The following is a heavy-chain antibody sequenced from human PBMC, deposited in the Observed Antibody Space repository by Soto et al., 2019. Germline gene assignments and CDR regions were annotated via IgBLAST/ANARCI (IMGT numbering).Heavy chain of an antibody. Sequence: ASVKVSCKASGYTFTSYGISWVRQAPGQGLEWMGWISAYNGNTNYAQKLQGRVTTTTDTATSTAYMELRSLRSDDTAVYYCARDCYYDSSGDYDGMDVWCQGTTVTVSS. D-gene: IGHD3-22*01. V-gene: IGHV1-18*01. CDR2: ISAYNGNT. J-gene: IGHJ6*02. CDR1: GYTFTSYG. CDR3: ARDCYYDSSGDYDGMDV.